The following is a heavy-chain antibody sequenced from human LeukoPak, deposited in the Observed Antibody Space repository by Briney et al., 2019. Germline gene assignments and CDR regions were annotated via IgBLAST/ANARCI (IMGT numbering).Heavy chain of an antibody. J-gene: IGHJ6*02. CDR3: ARLSDNYYTSGSSRNYYGMDV. CDR1: GGSISSGSYY. CDR2: IYTSGST. D-gene: IGHD3-10*01. Sequence: PSETLSLTCTVSGGSISSGSYYWSWIRQPAGKGLEWIGRIYTSGSTNYNPSLKSRVTIPVDTSKNQFSLKLSSVTAADTAVYYCARLSDNYYTSGSSRNYYGMDVWGQGTTVTVSS. V-gene: IGHV4-61*02.